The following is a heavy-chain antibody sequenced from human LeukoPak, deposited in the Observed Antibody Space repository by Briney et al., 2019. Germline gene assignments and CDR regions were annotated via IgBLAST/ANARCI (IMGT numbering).Heavy chain of an antibody. CDR1: GFTFSSYG. D-gene: IGHD6-19*01. CDR2: IWYDGSNK. Sequence: PGGSLRLSCAASGFTFSSYGMHWVRQAPGKGLEWVAVIWYDGSNKYYADSVKGRFTISRDNSKNTLYLQMNSLRAEDTAVYYCARDGVAAGIAVTGVVYFHHWGQGTLVTVSS. CDR3: ARDGVAAGIAVTGVVYFHH. J-gene: IGHJ1*01. V-gene: IGHV3-33*01.